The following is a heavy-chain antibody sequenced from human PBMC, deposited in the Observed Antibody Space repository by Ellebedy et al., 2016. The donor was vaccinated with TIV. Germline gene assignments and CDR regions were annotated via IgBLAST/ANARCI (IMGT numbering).Heavy chain of an antibody. Sequence: PGGSLRLSCAASGLTFSSHAMSWVRQAPGKGLEWVSSIAESGGNTYYADSVKGRFPISRDNSKDTLFLQMNSLRAEDTAIYFCARDPVGVGPAFDVWGQGTMVTVSS. CDR3: ARDPVGVGPAFDV. J-gene: IGHJ3*01. CDR2: IAESGGNT. CDR1: GLTFSSHA. D-gene: IGHD4-23*01. V-gene: IGHV3-23*01.